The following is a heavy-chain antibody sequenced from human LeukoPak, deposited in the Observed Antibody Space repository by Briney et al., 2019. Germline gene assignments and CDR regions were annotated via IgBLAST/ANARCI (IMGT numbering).Heavy chain of an antibody. Sequence: GGSLRLSCAASGFTFSTYWMHWVRQAPGKGLVWVARINYDGTDTVYADSVKGRFIISRDNAKNTLYLQMNSLRADDTAVYYCARDGVSSVDFDYWGQGTLVTVSS. J-gene: IGHJ4*02. CDR1: GFTFSTYW. CDR3: ARDGVSSVDFDY. V-gene: IGHV3-74*01. D-gene: IGHD3-16*01. CDR2: INYDGTDT.